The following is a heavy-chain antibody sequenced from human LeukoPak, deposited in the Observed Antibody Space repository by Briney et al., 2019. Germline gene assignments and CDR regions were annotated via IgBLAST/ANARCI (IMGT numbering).Heavy chain of an antibody. CDR2: IKQDGSEK. CDR1: GFTFSSYW. V-gene: IGHV3-7*03. D-gene: IGHD1-1*01. J-gene: IGHJ2*01. CDR3: TRRSNDVYWHFDL. Sequence: GGSLRLSCAASGFTFSSYWMSWVRQAPGKGLEWVANIKQDGSEKYYVDSVKGRFTISRDNAKNSLYLQMNSLKTEDTAVYYCTRRSNDVYWHFDLWGRGTLVTVSS.